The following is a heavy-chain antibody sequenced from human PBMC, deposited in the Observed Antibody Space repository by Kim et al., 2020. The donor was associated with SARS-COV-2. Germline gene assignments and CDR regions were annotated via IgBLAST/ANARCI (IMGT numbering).Heavy chain of an antibody. D-gene: IGHD3-10*01. Sequence: SETLSLTCAVSGDSISNFHYYWGWIRQPPGKGLEWIGSMYFSGNSYYNPSLKSRVTISVDTSKNQFSLKLNSVTATDTAIYYCASRVYYGSGTYKNYFDP. CDR1: GDSISNFHYY. CDR3: ASRVYYGSGTYKNYFDP. J-gene: IGHJ5*02. V-gene: IGHV4-39*01. CDR2: MYFSGNS.